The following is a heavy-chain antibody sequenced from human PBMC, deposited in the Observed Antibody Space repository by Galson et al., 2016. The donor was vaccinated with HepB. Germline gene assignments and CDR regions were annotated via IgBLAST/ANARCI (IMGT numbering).Heavy chain of an antibody. D-gene: IGHD6-13*01. CDR2: IYYSGST. CDR1: GGSLSSYY. V-gene: IGHV4-59*08. J-gene: IGHJ5*02. CDR3: TRGAAHWFDP. Sequence: LSLTCTVSGGSLSSYYWSWIRQPPGKGLEWIGYIYYSGSTIYNPSLKSRVTISVDTSKNKFSLKLTSVTAADTAIYYCTRGAAHWFDPWGQGTLVTVSS.